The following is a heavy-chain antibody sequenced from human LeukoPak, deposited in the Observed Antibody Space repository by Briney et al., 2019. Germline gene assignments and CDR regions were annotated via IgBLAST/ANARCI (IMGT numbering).Heavy chain of an antibody. Sequence: PRRSLRLSCAASGFTFSSYAMHWVRQAPGKGLEWVAVISYDGSNNYYADSVKGRFTISRDNSKDTLYLQMNSLRAEDTAVYYCAKGGYCSSTNCYYYYGMDVWGQGTTVIVSS. CDR3: AKGGYCSSTNCYYYYGMDV. J-gene: IGHJ6*02. D-gene: IGHD2-2*01. V-gene: IGHV3-30*18. CDR2: ISYDGSNN. CDR1: GFTFSSYA.